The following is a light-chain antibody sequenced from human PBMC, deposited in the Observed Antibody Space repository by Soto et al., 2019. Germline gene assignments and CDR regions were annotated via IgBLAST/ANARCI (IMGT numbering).Light chain of an antibody. Sequence: EIVLTQSPGTLSLSPGDRATLSCRASQSLSSRYLAWYRHKPGQAPRLLIYGASNRATGIPDRFSGSGSGTDFTLTISRLEPGDFAVYYCQKYSSSPPTFGGGTKVEIK. CDR1: QSLSSRY. CDR3: QKYSSSPPT. J-gene: IGKJ4*01. CDR2: GAS. V-gene: IGKV3-20*01.